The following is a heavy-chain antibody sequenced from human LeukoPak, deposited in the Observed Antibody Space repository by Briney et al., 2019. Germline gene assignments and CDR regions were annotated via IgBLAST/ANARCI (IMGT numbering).Heavy chain of an antibody. V-gene: IGHV4-59*08. D-gene: IGHD3-10*01. CDR3: AKLGNYYGSGSYPFDP. CDR2: IYYSGST. J-gene: IGHJ5*02. CDR1: GGSISSYY. Sequence: SETLSLTCTVSGGSISSYYWSWIRQPPGKGLEWIGYIYYSGSTNYNPSLKSRVTISVDTSKTHFSLRLSSVTAADTAVYYCAKLGNYYGSGSYPFDPWGQGTLVTVSS.